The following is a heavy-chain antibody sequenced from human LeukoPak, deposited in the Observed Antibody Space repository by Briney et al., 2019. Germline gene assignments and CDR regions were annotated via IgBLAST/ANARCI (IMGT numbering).Heavy chain of an antibody. D-gene: IGHD4-17*01. CDR1: GFTFTTYT. J-gene: IGHJ4*02. CDR2: ISGSGGSS. Sequence: GGSLRLSCAASGFTFTTYTMNWVRQAPGKGLEWVAAISGSGGSSYHADSVKGRFTISRDNSKNTLLLQMNSLRGEDTAVYYCAKDRLGDYYFDYWGQGTLVTVSS. CDR3: AKDRLGDYYFDY. V-gene: IGHV3-23*01.